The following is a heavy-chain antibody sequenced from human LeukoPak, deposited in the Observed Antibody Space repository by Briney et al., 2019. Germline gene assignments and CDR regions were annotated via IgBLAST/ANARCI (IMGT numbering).Heavy chain of an antibody. Sequence: SETLSLTCTVSGGSISSYYWSWIRQPPGKGLEWIGYIYYSGSTNYNPSLKSRVTISVDTSKNQFSLKLTSVTAADTAVYYCACAPYYYYGMYVWGQGTTVTVSS. J-gene: IGHJ6*02. CDR3: ACAPYYYYGMYV. CDR2: IYYSGST. V-gene: IGHV4-59*01. CDR1: GGSISSYY.